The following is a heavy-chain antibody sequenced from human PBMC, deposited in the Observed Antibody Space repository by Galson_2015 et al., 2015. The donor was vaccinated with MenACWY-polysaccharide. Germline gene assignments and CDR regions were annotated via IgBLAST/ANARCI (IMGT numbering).Heavy chain of an antibody. Sequence: SLRLSCAAPGFTLSSYAMSWVRQAPGKGLEWVSGISGSDSTSYYADSVKGRFTISRDNSKNTLYLQMNRLRAEDTAVYYCAKFDYGDYWGQGTLVTVSS. V-gene: IGHV3-23*01. CDR1: GFTLSSYA. CDR3: AKFDYGDY. CDR2: ISGSDSTS. J-gene: IGHJ4*02.